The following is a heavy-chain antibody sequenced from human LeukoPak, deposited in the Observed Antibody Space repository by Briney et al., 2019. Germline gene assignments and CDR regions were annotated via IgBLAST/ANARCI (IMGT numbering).Heavy chain of an antibody. CDR3: AGIVATNDAFDI. V-gene: IGHV1-46*03. Sequence: GASVKVSCKASGYTFTSYYMHWVRQAPGQGLEWMGIINPSGGSTSYAQKFQGRVTMTRDTSTSTVYMELSSLRSEDTAMYYCAGIVATNDAFDIWGQGTMVTVSS. CDR1: GYTFTSYY. CDR2: INPSGGST. J-gene: IGHJ3*02. D-gene: IGHD5-12*01.